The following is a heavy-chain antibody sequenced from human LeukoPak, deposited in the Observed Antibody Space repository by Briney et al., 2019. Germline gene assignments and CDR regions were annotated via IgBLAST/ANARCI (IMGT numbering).Heavy chain of an antibody. V-gene: IGHV1-46*01. J-gene: IGHJ4*02. CDR1: GYIFITYY. Sequence: ASVKVSCKASGYIFITYYIHWVRQAPGQGLEWMGVINPTGGDTSYAQQFPGRVTMTRDTSTSTVYMELSSLRFEDTAVYYCVRDLLAGYDYWGQGTLVTVSS. D-gene: IGHD1-26*01. CDR2: INPTGGDT. CDR3: VRDLLAGYDY.